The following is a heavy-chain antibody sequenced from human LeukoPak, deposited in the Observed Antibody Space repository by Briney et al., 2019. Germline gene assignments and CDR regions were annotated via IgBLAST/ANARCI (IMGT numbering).Heavy chain of an antibody. V-gene: IGHV3-15*01. CDR1: GFTFSNAW. J-gene: IGHJ3*02. CDR2: IKSKTDGGTT. D-gene: IGHD2-2*01. CDR3: TTDGGGVPAAQTAFDI. Sequence: GGSLRLSCAASGFTFSNAWMSWVRQAPGKGLEWVGRIKSKTDGGTTDYAAPVKGRFTISRDDSKNTLYLQMNSLKTEDTAVYYCTTDGGGVPAAQTAFDIWGQGTMVTVSS.